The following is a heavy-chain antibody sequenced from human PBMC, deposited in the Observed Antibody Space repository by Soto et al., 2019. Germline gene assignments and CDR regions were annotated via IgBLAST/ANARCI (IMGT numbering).Heavy chain of an antibody. CDR2: ISYDGSNK. Sequence: QVQLVESGGGVVQPGRSLRLSCAASGFTFSSYAMHWVRQAPGKGLEWVAVISYDGSNKYYADSVKGRFTISRDNSKNTLYLQMNSLRAEDTAVYYCARDPNPGIVVVPAANNWFDPWGQGTLVTVSS. J-gene: IGHJ5*02. CDR3: ARDPNPGIVVVPAANNWFDP. D-gene: IGHD2-2*01. CDR1: GFTFSSYA. V-gene: IGHV3-30-3*01.